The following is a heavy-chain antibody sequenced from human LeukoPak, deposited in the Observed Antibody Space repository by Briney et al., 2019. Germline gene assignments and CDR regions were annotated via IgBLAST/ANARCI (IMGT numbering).Heavy chain of an antibody. CDR3: ARGRSNYYGMDV. Sequence: SETLSLTYSVSDGSINSYYWNWIRRPPGKGLEWIGYIYYNGNTNYSPSLKSRVTMSVDTSKNLFSLKVSSVTAADTAVYYCARGRSNYYGMDVWGQGTTVTVSS. CDR1: DGSINSYY. V-gene: IGHV4-59*01. D-gene: IGHD1-26*01. J-gene: IGHJ6*02. CDR2: IYYNGNT.